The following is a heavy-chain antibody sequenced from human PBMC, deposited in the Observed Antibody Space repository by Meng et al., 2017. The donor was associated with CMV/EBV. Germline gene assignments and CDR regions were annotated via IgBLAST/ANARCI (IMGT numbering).Heavy chain of an antibody. CDR1: GGSFSGYY. V-gene: IGHV4-34*01. D-gene: IGHD2-2*01. Sequence: SETLSLTCAVYGGSFSGYYWSWIRQPPGKGLEGIGEINHSGSTNYNPSLKGRVTISVDTSKNQFSLKLSSVTAADTAVYYCAREGVGCSSTSCFPSSGMDVWGQGTTVTVSS. CDR3: AREGVGCSSTSCFPSSGMDV. J-gene: IGHJ6*02. CDR2: INHSGST.